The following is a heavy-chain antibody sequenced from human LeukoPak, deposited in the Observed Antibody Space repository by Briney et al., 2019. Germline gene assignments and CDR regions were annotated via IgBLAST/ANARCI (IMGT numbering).Heavy chain of an antibody. Sequence: PGGSLRLSCAASGFTFSSNYMSWVRRAPGKGLEWVSVIYSGGSTYYADSVKGRFTISRDNSKNTLYLQMNSLRAEDTAVYYCASDTSRGYSYGYLPPPLDYWGQGTLVTVSS. J-gene: IGHJ4*02. CDR3: ASDTSRGYSYGYLPPPLDY. D-gene: IGHD5-18*01. V-gene: IGHV3-53*01. CDR2: IYSGGST. CDR1: GFTFSSNY.